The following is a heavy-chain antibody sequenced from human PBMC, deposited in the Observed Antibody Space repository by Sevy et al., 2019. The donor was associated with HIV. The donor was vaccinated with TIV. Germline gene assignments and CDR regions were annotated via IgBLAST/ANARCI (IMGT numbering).Heavy chain of an antibody. CDR3: ARGGPYYYDSNAYAYFYDY. V-gene: IGHV4-34*01. CDR1: GVSFSGYY. D-gene: IGHD3-22*01. J-gene: IGHJ4*02. CDR2: INHSGST. Sequence: SETLSLTCAVYGVSFSGYYWSWIRQPPGKGLEWIGEINHSGSTNYNPSLKGRVTISIDASKNHFSLKLSSVTAADTAMYYCARGGPYYYDSNAYAYFYDYWGQGTLVSVSS.